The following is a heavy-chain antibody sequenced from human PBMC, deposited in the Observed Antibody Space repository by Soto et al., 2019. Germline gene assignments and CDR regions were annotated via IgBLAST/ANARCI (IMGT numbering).Heavy chain of an antibody. D-gene: IGHD2-2*01. Sequence: QVQLQESGPGLVKPSGTLSLTCAVSGGSISSSNWWSWVRQPPGKGLEWIGEIYHSGSTNYNPSLKRRVTMSVDKSKNPFSLKLSSVTAANTAVYYCAIGIGEYQRLSRWFDPWGQGTLVTVSS. CDR1: GGSISSSNW. V-gene: IGHV4-4*02. CDR2: IYHSGST. CDR3: AIGIGEYQRLSRWFDP. J-gene: IGHJ5*02.